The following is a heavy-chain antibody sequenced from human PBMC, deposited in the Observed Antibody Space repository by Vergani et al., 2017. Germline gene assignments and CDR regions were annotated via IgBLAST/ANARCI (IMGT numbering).Heavy chain of an antibody. Sequence: QVQLQESGPGLVKPSQTLSLTCTVSGGSISSGGYYWSWIRQHPGKGLEWIWYIYYSGSTYYNPCLKSRVTISVDTSKTQFSLKLSSVTAADTAVYYWARSTRTMVRGVISDYFDYWGQGTLVTVSS. CDR3: ARSTRTMVRGVISDYFDY. D-gene: IGHD3-10*01. V-gene: IGHV4-31*03. CDR1: GGSISSGGYY. CDR2: IYYSGST. J-gene: IGHJ4*02.